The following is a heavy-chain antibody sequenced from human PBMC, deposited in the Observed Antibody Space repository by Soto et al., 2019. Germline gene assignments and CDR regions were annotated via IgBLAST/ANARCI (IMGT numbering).Heavy chain of an antibody. J-gene: IGHJ6*02. D-gene: IGHD3-3*01. V-gene: IGHV3-23*01. Sequence: EVQVLESGGGLVQPGGSLRLSCAASGFTFSSYAMNWVRQAPGKGLEWVSAISGTGGSTFYADSVKGRFTISRDNSKNTLYLQMNSLRAEDTAVYHCAKSDQDFWNGYYGYYYYGMDVWGQGTTVTVSS. CDR2: ISGTGGST. CDR1: GFTFSSYA. CDR3: AKSDQDFWNGYYGYYYYGMDV.